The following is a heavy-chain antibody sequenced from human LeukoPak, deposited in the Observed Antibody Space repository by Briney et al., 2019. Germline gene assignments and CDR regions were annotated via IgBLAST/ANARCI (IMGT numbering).Heavy chain of an antibody. J-gene: IGHJ4*02. CDR3: ARGRYSNYVPYYFDY. CDR1: GGSISSYY. CDR2: IYYSGST. V-gene: IGHV4-59*01. Sequence: KPSETLSLTCTVSGGSISSYYWSWIRQPPGKGLEWIGYIYYSGSTNYNPSLKSRVTISVDTSKNQFSLKLSSVTAADTAVYYCARGRYSNYVPYYFDYWGQGTLVTVSS. D-gene: IGHD4-11*01.